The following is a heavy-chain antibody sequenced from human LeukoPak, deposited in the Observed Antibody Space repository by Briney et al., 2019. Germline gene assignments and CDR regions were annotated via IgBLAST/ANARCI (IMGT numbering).Heavy chain of an antibody. Sequence: QTGGSLRLSCAASGFTFSSYAMSWVRQAPGKGLEWVSGISGRGGSTNNADSVKGRFTISRDNSNNTLYLQMNSLRAEDTAVYYCAKIPGSSSWEGYFDYWGQGTLVTVSS. CDR3: AKIPGSSSWEGYFDY. D-gene: IGHD6-6*01. J-gene: IGHJ4*02. CDR1: GFTFSSYA. V-gene: IGHV3-23*01. CDR2: ISGRGGST.